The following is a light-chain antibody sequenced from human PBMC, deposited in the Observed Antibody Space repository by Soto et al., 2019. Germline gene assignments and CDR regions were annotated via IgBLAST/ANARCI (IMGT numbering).Light chain of an antibody. CDR2: LNSDGSH. CDR3: QTWGTGIEV. V-gene: IGLV4-69*01. J-gene: IGLJ3*02. CDR1: SGHSSYT. Sequence: QLVLTQSPSASASLGASVKLTCTLSSGHSSYTIAWHQQQPEKGPRYLMTLNSDGSHSKGDGIPDRFSGSSSGAERYLSISSLQSEDEADYYCQTWGTGIEVFGGATKLTVL.